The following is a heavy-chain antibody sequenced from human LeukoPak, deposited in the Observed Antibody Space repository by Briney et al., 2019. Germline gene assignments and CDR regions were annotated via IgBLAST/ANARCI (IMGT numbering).Heavy chain of an antibody. D-gene: IGHD3-3*01. J-gene: IGHJ4*02. Sequence: GGSLRLSCAASGFTFSSYAMSWVRQAPGKGLEWVSAISGSGGSTYYADSVKGRFTISRDNSKNTLYLQMNSLRAEDTAVYYCAKDRRGRKNFWSGYYNYYWGQGTLVTVSS. V-gene: IGHV3-23*01. CDR3: AKDRRGRKNFWSGYYNYY. CDR2: ISGSGGST. CDR1: GFTFSSYA.